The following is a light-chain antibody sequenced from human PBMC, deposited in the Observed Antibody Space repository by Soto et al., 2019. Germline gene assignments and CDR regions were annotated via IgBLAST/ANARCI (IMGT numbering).Light chain of an antibody. CDR1: ESVSSN. Sequence: EVVMTQSPATLSVSPGEGATLSCRASESVSSNLAWCQQKPGQPPRLLIYGTSTRAAGVPARFSGSGSGTEFTLTISSLLSEDFAIYYCHQYHNRWTFGLVTRVEVK. J-gene: IGKJ1*01. V-gene: IGKV3-15*01. CDR2: GTS. CDR3: HQYHNRWT.